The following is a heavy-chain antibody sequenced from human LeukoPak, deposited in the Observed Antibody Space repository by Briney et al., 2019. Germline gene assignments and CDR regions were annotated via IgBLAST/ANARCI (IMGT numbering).Heavy chain of an antibody. CDR3: AREQPYGGYAPNYFDY. Sequence: PSETLSLTCTVSGGSISSYYWSWIRQPPGKGVVWLGYIYYSGSTNYNPSLKSRVTISVDTSKNQFSLKLSSVTAADTAVYYCAREQPYGGYAPNYFDYWGQGTLVTVSS. D-gene: IGHD5-12*01. J-gene: IGHJ4*02. CDR1: GGSISSYY. CDR2: IYYSGST. V-gene: IGHV4-59*01.